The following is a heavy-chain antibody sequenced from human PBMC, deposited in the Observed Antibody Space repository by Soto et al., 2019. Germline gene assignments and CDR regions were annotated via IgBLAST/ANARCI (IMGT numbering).Heavy chain of an antibody. Sequence: GASVKVSCKASGYTFTSYGISWVRQAPGQGLEWMGWISAYNGNTNYAQKLQGSVTMTTDTSTSTAYMELRSLRSDDTAVYYCARDHQGWGFLLYYYYGMDVWGQGTTVTVSS. CDR2: ISAYNGNT. J-gene: IGHJ6*02. D-gene: IGHD7-27*01. CDR3: ARDHQGWGFLLYYYYGMDV. V-gene: IGHV1-18*04. CDR1: GYTFTSYG.